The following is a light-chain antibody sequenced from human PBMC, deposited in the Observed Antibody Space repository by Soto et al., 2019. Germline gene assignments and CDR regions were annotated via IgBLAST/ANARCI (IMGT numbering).Light chain of an antibody. CDR2: KAS. V-gene: IGKV1-5*03. Sequence: DIQMTQSPSTLSASVGDRVTITCRASQSISSWLAWYQQKPGKAPELRVYKASSLESGVPSRFSGSGAGTEFTLTISSLQPDDFATYYCQQDNSYPRTFGKGTNVEIK. CDR3: QQDNSYPRT. J-gene: IGKJ1*01. CDR1: QSISSW.